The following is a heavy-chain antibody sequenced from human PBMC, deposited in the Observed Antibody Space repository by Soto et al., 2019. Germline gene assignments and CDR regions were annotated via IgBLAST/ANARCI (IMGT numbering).Heavy chain of an antibody. CDR1: GFTFSSYG. J-gene: IGHJ3*02. Sequence: GGSLRLSCAASGFTFSSYGMHWVRQAPGKGLEWVAVISYDGSNKYYADSVKGRFTISRDNSKNTLYLQMNSLRSEDTAVYYCALDPYGMVRGVIITANDAFDIWGQGTMVTVSS. V-gene: IGHV3-30*03. D-gene: IGHD3-10*01. CDR2: ISYDGSNK. CDR3: ALDPYGMVRGVIITANDAFDI.